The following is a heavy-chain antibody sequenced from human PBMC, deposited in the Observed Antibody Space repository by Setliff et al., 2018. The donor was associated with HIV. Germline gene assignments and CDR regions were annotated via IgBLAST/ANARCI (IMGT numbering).Heavy chain of an antibody. CDR3: ASYYDFWGGYSFFDP. CDR2: IYYSGST. D-gene: IGHD3-3*01. V-gene: IGHV4-39*07. J-gene: IGHJ5*02. Sequence: SETLSLTCTVSGGSISSSSYYWGWIRQPPGKGLEWIGSIYYSGSTYYNPSLKSRVTISVDTSKNQFSLKLRSVTAADTAIYYCASYYDFWGGYSFFDPWGQGTLVTVSS. CDR1: GGSISSSSYY.